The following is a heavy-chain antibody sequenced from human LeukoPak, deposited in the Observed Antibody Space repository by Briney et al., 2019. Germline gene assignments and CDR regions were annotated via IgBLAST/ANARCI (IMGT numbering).Heavy chain of an antibody. CDR2: IRFDASNY. CDR3: AKDLSGGYHSYYFDF. J-gene: IGHJ4*02. D-gene: IGHD5-18*01. CDR1: GFSFSSYG. Sequence: GGSLRLSCAASGFSFSSYGVHWVRQAPGKGLKWVAFIRFDASNYYYTDSVKGRFTISRDNSKNTLYLQMNSLINEDTAVYFCAKDLSGGYHSYYFDFWGQGTPVTVSS. V-gene: IGHV3-30*02.